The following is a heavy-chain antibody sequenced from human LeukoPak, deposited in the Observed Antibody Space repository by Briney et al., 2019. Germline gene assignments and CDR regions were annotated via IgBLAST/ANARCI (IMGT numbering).Heavy chain of an antibody. J-gene: IGHJ4*02. V-gene: IGHV1-3*01. CDR2: INAGNGNT. CDR1: GYTFTSYA. D-gene: IGHD3-9*01. Sequence: ASVKVSCKASGYTFTSYAMHWVRQAPGQRLEWMGWINAGNGNTKYSQKFQGRVTITRDTSASTAYMELSSLRSEDTAVYYCARREYDILTGYSSFDYWGQGTLVTVSS. CDR3: ARREYDILTGYSSFDY.